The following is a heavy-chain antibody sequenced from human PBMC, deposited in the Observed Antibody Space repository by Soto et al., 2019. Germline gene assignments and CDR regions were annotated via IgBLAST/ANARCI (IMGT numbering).Heavy chain of an antibody. CDR3: ARDLAAAGLFDY. CDR1: GGTFSSYA. J-gene: IGHJ4*02. Sequence: SVKVSCKASGGTFSSYAISWVRQAPGQGLEWMGGIIPIFGTANYAQKFQGWVTMTRDTSISTAYMELSRLRSDDTAVYYCARDLAAAGLFDYWGQGTLVTVSS. CDR2: IIPIFGTA. V-gene: IGHV1-69*05. D-gene: IGHD6-13*01.